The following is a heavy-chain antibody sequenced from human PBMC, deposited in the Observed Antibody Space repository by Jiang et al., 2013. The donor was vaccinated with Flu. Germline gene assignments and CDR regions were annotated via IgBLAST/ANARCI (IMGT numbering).Heavy chain of an antibody. D-gene: IGHD3-3*01. CDR2: IYHSGST. Sequence: GSGLVKPSETLSLTCTVSGYSISSGYYWGWIRQPPGKGLEWIGSIYHSGSTYYNPSLKSRVTISVDTSKNQFSLKLSSVTAADTAVYYCARGGLEYGGGTFDYWGQGTLVTVSS. CDR3: ARGGLEYGGGTFDY. CDR1: GYSISSGYY. J-gene: IGHJ4*02. V-gene: IGHV4-38-2*02.